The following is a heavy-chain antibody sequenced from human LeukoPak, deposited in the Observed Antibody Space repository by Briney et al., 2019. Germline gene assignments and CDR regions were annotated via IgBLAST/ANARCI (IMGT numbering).Heavy chain of an antibody. Sequence: GGSLRLSCVVFGFTFSSYAMNWVRQAPGKGQEWVSYISSSGSTIYYADSVKGRFTIYRDNSMNTLYLQMNSLRAEDTAVYYCSKDLGRDGYIYWGQGTLVTVSS. CDR2: ISSSGSTI. D-gene: IGHD5-24*01. V-gene: IGHV3-48*03. CDR1: GFTFSSYA. CDR3: SKDLGRDGYIY. J-gene: IGHJ4*02.